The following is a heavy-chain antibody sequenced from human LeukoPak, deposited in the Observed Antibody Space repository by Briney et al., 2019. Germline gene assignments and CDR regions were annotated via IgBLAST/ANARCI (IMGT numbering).Heavy chain of an antibody. J-gene: IGHJ4*02. D-gene: IGHD3-10*01. CDR2: IPYSGST. V-gene: IGHV4-59*08. CDR3: ARHLDYYGSGSYEY. Sequence: SETLSLTCAVSGGSISPYHWTWIRQPPGKGLEWIGYIPYSGSTNYNPSLKSRATISIDTSKSQFSLKLSSVTAADTAVYYCARHLDYYGSGSYEYWGQGTLVTVSS. CDR1: GGSISPYH.